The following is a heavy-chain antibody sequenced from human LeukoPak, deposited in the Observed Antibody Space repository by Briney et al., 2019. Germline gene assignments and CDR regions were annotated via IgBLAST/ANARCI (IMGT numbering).Heavy chain of an antibody. CDR3: AKDYYGSGD. V-gene: IGHV3-30*18. CDR2: ISYDGSNK. CDR1: GFTFSSYG. Sequence: PGGSLRLSCAASGFTFSSYGMHWVRQAPGKGLEWVAVISYDGSNKYYADSVKGRFTISRDNSKNTLYLQMNSLRAEDTAVYYCAKDYYGSGDWGQGTLVTVSS. J-gene: IGHJ1*01. D-gene: IGHD3-10*01.